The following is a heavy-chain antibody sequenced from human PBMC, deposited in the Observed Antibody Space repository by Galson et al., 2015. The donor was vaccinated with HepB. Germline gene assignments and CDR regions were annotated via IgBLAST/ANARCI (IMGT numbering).Heavy chain of an antibody. D-gene: IGHD6-13*01. V-gene: IGHV3-11*06. CDR3: ARPYSSSWYYFDY. J-gene: IGHJ4*02. CDR2: ISSSSSYT. Sequence: SLRLSCAASGFTFSDYYMSWIRQAPGKGLEWVSYISSSSSYTNYADSVKGRFTISRDNAKNSLYLQMNSLRAEDTAVYYCARPYSSSWYYFDYWGQGTLVTVSS. CDR1: GFTFSDYY.